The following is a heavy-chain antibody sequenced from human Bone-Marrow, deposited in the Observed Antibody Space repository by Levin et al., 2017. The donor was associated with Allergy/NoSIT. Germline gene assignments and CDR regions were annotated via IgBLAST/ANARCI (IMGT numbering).Heavy chain of an antibody. CDR1: GFTFSSYA. J-gene: IGHJ4*02. Sequence: LSLTCAASGFTFSSYAMHWVRQAPGKGLEWVAVISYDGSNKYYADSVKGRFTISRDNSKNTLYLQMNSLRAEDTAVYYCARGAYYYDSSGYYWGQGTLVTVSS. D-gene: IGHD3-22*01. V-gene: IGHV3-30*04. CDR2: ISYDGSNK. CDR3: ARGAYYYDSSGYY.